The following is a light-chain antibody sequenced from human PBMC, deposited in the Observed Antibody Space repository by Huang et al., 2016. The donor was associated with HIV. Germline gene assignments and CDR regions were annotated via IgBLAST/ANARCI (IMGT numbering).Light chain of an antibody. V-gene: IGKV1-33*01. CDR2: DAS. CDR3: QQYDGLPYT. J-gene: IGKJ2*01. CDR1: QDIGNY. Sequence: DIQMTQSPSSLSTFIGDKVTITCQASQDIGNYLNWYQQRPGKAPKLLIYDASSLETGVTSRCSGGGSGTTFTFTITNLRPEDVATYYCQQYDGLPYTFGQGTLIEI.